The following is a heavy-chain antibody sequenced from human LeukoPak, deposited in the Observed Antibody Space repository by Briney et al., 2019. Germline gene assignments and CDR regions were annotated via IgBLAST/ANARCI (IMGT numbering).Heavy chain of an antibody. J-gene: IGHJ3*02. Sequence: TLSLTCAVYGGSFXGYYWSWIRQPPGKGLEWIGEINHSGSTNYNPSLKSRVTISVDTSKNQFSLKLSSVTAADTAVYYCASGRRYDAFDIWGQGTMVTVSS. CDR1: GGSFXGYY. CDR2: INHSGST. CDR3: ASGRRYDAFDI. V-gene: IGHV4-34*01. D-gene: IGHD1-1*01.